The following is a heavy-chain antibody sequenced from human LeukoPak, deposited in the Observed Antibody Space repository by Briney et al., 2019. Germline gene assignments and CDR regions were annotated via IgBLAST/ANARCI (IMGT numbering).Heavy chain of an antibody. CDR3: ARGVVPAARGLDY. V-gene: IGHV4-34*01. CDR1: GGSFSGYY. CDR2: INHSGST. Sequence: SETLSLTCAVYGGSFSGYYWSWIRQPPGKGLEWIGEINHSGSTNYNPSLKSRVTISVDTSKNQFSLKLSSVTAADTAVYYCARGVVPAARGLDYWGQGTPVTVSS. J-gene: IGHJ4*02. D-gene: IGHD2-2*01.